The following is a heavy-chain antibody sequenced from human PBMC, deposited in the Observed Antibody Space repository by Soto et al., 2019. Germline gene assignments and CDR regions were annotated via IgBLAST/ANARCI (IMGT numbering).Heavy chain of an antibody. J-gene: IGHJ6*02. D-gene: IGHD2-15*01. Sequence: VKVSCKASGGTFSSDPICWVRQAHGQELEFMEGILLFFGTSNYPHKFHGRGTISADEYRSTAYMELSSLSSKDTALYYWGVDRNFAVTGSLYSYGMVVWGQGSTVTVS. V-gene: IGHV1-69*13. CDR1: GGTFSSDP. CDR2: ILLFFGTS. CDR3: GVDRNFAVTGSLYSYGMVV.